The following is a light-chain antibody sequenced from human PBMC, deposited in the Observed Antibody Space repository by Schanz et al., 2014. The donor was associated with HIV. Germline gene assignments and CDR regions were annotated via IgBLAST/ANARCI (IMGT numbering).Light chain of an antibody. Sequence: QSALTQPASVSGSPGQSITLSCPGTSNDNGAYNYVSWYQQHPDKAPKLLIFGVTNRPSDISHRFSGSKSSITAYLTVSGLHSDDETNCYCRSYASTGTVLYGGGTKPAVL. CDR2: GVT. V-gene: IGLV2-14*03. J-gene: IGLJ3*02. CDR1: SNDNGAYNY. CDR3: RSYASTGTVL.